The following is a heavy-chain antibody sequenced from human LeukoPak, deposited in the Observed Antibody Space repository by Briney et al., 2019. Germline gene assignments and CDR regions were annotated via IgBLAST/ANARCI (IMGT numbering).Heavy chain of an antibody. V-gene: IGHV3-74*01. J-gene: IGHJ6*02. CDR2: INSDGSST. Sequence: GGSLRLSCSASGFTFSSYWMHWVRQAPGKGLVWVSRINSDGSSTSYADSVKGRFTISRDNAKNTLYLQMNSLRAEDTAVYHCARHYYYYGMDVWGQGTTVTVSS. CDR3: ARHYYYYGMDV. CDR1: GFTFSSYW.